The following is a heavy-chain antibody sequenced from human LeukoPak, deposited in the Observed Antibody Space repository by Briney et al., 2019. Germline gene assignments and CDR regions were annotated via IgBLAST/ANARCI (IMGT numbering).Heavy chain of an antibody. CDR2: IYYKGNT. D-gene: IGHD1-1*01. V-gene: IGHV4-59*03. Sequence: SETLSLTCTVSGVSISSYYWSWIRQFPGKGLEWIGYIYYKGNTHYNPSLKSRITMSVDMSRNQFSLKLSSVTAADTAVYYCALGRTGDFDYWGQGTLVTVSS. CDR1: GVSISSYY. J-gene: IGHJ4*02. CDR3: ALGRTGDFDY.